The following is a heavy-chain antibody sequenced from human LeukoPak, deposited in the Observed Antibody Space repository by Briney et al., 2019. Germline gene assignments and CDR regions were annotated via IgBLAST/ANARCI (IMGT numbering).Heavy chain of an antibody. CDR2: ISGSGGST. D-gene: IGHD2-2*01. CDR1: GFTFSSYA. J-gene: IGHJ5*02. CDR3: AKDRWEGVVPAAYNWFDP. V-gene: IGHV3-23*01. Sequence: GGSLRLSCAASGFTFSSYAMSWVRQAPGKGLEWVSAISGSGGSTYYADSVKGRFTISRGNSKNTLYLQMNSLRAEDTAVYYCAKDRWEGVVPAAYNWFDPWGQGILVTVSS.